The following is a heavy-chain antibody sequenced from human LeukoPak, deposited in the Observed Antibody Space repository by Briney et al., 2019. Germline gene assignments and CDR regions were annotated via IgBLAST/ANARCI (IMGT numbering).Heavy chain of an antibody. CDR1: GGSISRSPYY. V-gene: IGHV4-39*07. CDR3: ARAYDYVWGSYRHPTYYYGLDV. J-gene: IGHJ6*02. D-gene: IGHD3-16*02. Sequence: KASETLSLTCTVSGGSISRSPYYWVWIRQPPGKGLEWIGSIYYTESTYYNPSLKSRVTISVDTSKNQFSLKVNSVTAADTAMYYCARAYDYVWGSYRHPTYYYGLDVWGQGTTVAVSS. CDR2: IYYTEST.